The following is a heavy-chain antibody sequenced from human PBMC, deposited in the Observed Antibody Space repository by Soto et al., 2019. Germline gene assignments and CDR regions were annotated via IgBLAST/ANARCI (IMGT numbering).Heavy chain of an antibody. J-gene: IGHJ4*02. CDR1: GFTFSGYA. V-gene: IGHV3-30-3*02. CDR2: ISYDGSNK. CDR3: AKRHTLFDY. D-gene: IGHD2-2*02. Sequence: GGSLRLSCAASGFTFSGYAMHWVRQAPGKGLEWVAVISYDGSNKYYADSVKGRFTISRDNSKNTLYLQMNSLRAEETAVYYCAKRHTLFDYWGQGTLVTVSS.